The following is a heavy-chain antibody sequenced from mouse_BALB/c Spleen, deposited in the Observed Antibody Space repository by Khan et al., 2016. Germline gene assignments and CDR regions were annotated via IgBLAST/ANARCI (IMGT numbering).Heavy chain of an antibody. J-gene: IGHJ2*01. CDR3: ASYYGTSYYFDY. CDR2: ISYSGST. D-gene: IGHD1-1*01. V-gene: IGHV3-2*02. CDR1: GYSITSDYA. Sequence: EVQLQESGPGLVKPSQSLSLTCTVTGYSITSDYAWNWIRHFPGNKLEWMGYISYSGSTSYNPSLKSRISITRDTSTNQFFLQLNSVTTEDTATYYCASYYGTSYYFDYWGQGTTLTVSS.